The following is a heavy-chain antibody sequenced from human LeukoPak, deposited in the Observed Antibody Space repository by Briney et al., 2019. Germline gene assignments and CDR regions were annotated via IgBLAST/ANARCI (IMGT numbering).Heavy chain of an antibody. CDR2: ISGSGSST. V-gene: IGHV3-23*01. D-gene: IGHD1-26*01. CDR3: AKYPSYYVPFDY. CDR1: GFTFTTYA. J-gene: IGHJ4*02. Sequence: GGSLRLSCAASGFTFTTYAMSWVRQAPGRGLEWVSTISGSGSSTYYADSVRGRFTISRDNSKNTLYLQMNSLRGEDTAVYYCAKYPSYYVPFDYWGQGTLVTVFS.